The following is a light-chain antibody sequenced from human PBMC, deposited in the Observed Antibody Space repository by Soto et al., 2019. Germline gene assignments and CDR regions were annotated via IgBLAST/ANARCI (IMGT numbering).Light chain of an antibody. J-gene: IGKJ1*01. CDR3: QQHGSARA. V-gene: IGKV3-20*01. CDR2: GAS. CDR1: QSVSSNY. Sequence: ENVLTQSPVTLSLSPGERATLSCRVSQSVSSNYLAWYQQKPGQAPRLLIYGASSRATGIPDRFSGSGSGTDFTLTISRLEPEDFAVYYCQQHGSARAFGQGTKVDI.